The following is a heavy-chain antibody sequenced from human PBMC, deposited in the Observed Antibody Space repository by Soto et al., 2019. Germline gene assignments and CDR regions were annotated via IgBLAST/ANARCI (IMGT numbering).Heavy chain of an antibody. CDR3: VRSAFGYYDTSGYPLTGS. CDR2: MDYNGNS. V-gene: IGHV4-39*01. CDR1: GVSISSSNYY. D-gene: IGHD3-22*01. Sequence: SETLSLTCTVSGVSISSSNYYWGWIRQPPGGGPEWIGSMDYNGNSYQNPSLKSRVTLSVDTSKSQFSLKLRSVTAADTAVYFCVRSAFGYYDTSGYPLTGSWGQGTLVTVSS. J-gene: IGHJ4*02.